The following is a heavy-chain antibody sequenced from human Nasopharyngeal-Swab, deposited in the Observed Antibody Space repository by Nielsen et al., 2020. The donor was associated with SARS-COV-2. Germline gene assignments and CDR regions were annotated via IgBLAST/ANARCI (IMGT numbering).Heavy chain of an antibody. D-gene: IGHD3-16*01. CDR2: ITGSSGAT. CDR3: TRRASEYCFDQ. J-gene: IGHJ4*02. V-gene: IGHV3-9*01. CDR1: GFTFADHV. Sequence: GGSLRLSCVASGFTFADHVMHWVRQTPEKGLEWVSGITGSSGATAYADSVKDRFIISRDNARNSLYLQMNSLRTTDTALYFCTRRASEYCFDQWGQGTLVTVSS.